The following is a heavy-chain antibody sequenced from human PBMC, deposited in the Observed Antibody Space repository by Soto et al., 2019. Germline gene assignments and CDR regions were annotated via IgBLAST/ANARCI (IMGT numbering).Heavy chain of an antibody. CDR3: ARGLVWTTTGFFGDY. Sequence: QLQLQESGPGLVKPSETLSLTCTVSGGSISSSSYYWGWIRQPPGKGLEWIGSIYYSGSTYYNPSLKSRVTISVDTSKNQCSLKVSSVTAADTAVYYCARGLVWTTTGFFGDYWVQGTLVTVSS. D-gene: IGHD1-26*01. CDR2: IYYSGST. CDR1: GGSISSSSYY. J-gene: IGHJ4*02. V-gene: IGHV4-39*01.